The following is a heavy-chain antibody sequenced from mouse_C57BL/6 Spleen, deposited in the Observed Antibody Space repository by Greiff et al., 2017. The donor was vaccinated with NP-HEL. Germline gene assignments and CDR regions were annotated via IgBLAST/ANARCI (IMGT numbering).Heavy chain of an antibody. Sequence: VQLQQPGAELVRPGSSVKLSCKASGYTFTSYWMDWVKQRPGQGLEWIGNIYPSDSETHYNQKFKDKATLTVDKSSSTAYMQLSSLTSEDSAVYYCASEVSGAMDYWGQGTSVTVSS. CDR1: GYTFTSYW. J-gene: IGHJ4*01. D-gene: IGHD2-14*01. CDR2: IYPSDSET. CDR3: ASEVSGAMDY. V-gene: IGHV1-61*01.